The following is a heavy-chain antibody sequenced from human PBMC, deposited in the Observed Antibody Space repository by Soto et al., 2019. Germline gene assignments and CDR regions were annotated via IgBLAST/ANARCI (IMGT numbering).Heavy chain of an antibody. Sequence: SETLSLTCTVSGGSISSYYWRWIRQPPGKGLEWIGYIYYSGSTNYNPSLKSRVTISVDTSKNQFSLKLSSVTAADTAVYYCARGATHNDYWGQGTLVTVSS. CDR2: IYYSGST. D-gene: IGHD2-15*01. V-gene: IGHV4-59*01. CDR3: ARGATHNDY. J-gene: IGHJ4*02. CDR1: GGSISSYY.